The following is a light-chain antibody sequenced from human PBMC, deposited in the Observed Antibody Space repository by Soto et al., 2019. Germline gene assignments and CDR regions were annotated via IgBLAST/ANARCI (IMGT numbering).Light chain of an antibody. J-gene: IGKJ1*01. CDR2: KAS. V-gene: IGKV1-5*03. Sequence: QASCTLSASVRERVTMSCRASQTISSWLAWYQQKPGKAPKLLIYKASTLKSGVPSRFSGSGSGTEFTLTISSLQPDDFATYYCQHYNSYSEAFGQGTKVDIK. CDR1: QTISSW. CDR3: QHYNSYSEA.